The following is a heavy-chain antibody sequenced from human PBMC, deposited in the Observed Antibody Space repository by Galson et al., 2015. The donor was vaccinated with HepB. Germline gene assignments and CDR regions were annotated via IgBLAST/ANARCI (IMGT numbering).Heavy chain of an antibody. D-gene: IGHD2-15*01. CDR1: GFTFSSYG. Sequence: SLRLSCAASGFTFSSYGMHWVRQAPGKGLEWVAVISYDGSNKYYADSVKGRFTISRDNSKNTLYLQMNSLRAEDTAVYYCAKDEGHCSGGSCSYYYYGMDVWGQGTTVTVSS. V-gene: IGHV3-30*18. J-gene: IGHJ6*02. CDR2: ISYDGSNK. CDR3: AKDEGHCSGGSCSYYYYGMDV.